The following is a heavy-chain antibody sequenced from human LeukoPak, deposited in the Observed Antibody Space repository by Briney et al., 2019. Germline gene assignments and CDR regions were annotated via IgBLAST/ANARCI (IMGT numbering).Heavy chain of an antibody. D-gene: IGHD1-26*01. CDR2: IYYSGSA. Sequence: SETLSLTCSVAGGSISSSNYNWGWIRQPPGKGLEWIGSIYYSGSAYYNPSLKSRVTISVDTSKNQFSLKLSSVTAADTAVYYCARDLGGSYYFDYWGQGTLVTVSS. J-gene: IGHJ4*02. CDR1: GGSISSSNYN. V-gene: IGHV4-39*07. CDR3: ARDLGGSYYFDY.